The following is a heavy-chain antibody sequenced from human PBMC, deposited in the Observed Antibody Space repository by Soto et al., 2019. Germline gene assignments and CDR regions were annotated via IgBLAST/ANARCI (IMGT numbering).Heavy chain of an antibody. V-gene: IGHV3-30-3*01. CDR1: GFTFSSYA. Sequence: QVQLVECGGGVVQPGRSLRLSCAASGFTFSSYAMHWVRQAPGKGLEWVAVISYDGSNKYYADSVKGRFTISRDNSKNTLYLQMNSLRAEDTAVYYCARDLSSWNYYYYGMDVWGQGTTVTVSS. CDR3: ARDLSSWNYYYYGMDV. J-gene: IGHJ6*02. CDR2: ISYDGSNK. D-gene: IGHD5-12*01.